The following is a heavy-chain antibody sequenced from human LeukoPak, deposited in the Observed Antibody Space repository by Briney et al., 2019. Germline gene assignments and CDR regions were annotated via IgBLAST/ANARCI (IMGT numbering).Heavy chain of an antibody. CDR2: ICYTRST. V-gene: IGHV4-39*07. D-gene: IGHD2/OR15-2a*01. CDR3: AREWTTWGAVDI. CDR1: GGSISSRTYY. Sequence: PSETLSLTCTVSGGSISSRTYYWVWLRQPPGKGLEWIGSICYTRSTYYNPSLKSRVTISVDTSKNQFSMKLSSVTAADAAVYFCAREWTTWGAVDIWGQGTMVTVSS. J-gene: IGHJ3*02.